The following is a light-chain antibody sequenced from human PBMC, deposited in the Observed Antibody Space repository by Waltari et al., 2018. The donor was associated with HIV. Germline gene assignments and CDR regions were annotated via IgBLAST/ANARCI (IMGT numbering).Light chain of an antibody. CDR2: SNT. Sequence: QSVLTQPPSVSGAPGQRVAISCTGSSSNLGAGYHVHWYQQHPGAAPKLLIFSNTNRPSGVPDRFSGSKSGTSASLAITGVQAEDEAVYYCQSYDSGLSEGVFGGGTKLVVL. V-gene: IGLV1-40*01. J-gene: IGLJ2*01. CDR1: SSNLGAGYH. CDR3: QSYDSGLSEGV.